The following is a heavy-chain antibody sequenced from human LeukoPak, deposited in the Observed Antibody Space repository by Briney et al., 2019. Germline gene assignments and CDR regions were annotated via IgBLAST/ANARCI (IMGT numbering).Heavy chain of an antibody. CDR1: GGSISSSSYY. J-gene: IGHJ3*02. D-gene: IGHD3-9*01. V-gene: IGHV4-39*01. Sequence: SETLSLTCTVSGGSISSSSYYWGWIRQPPGKGLEWIGRIYYSGSTYYNPSLKSRVTISVDTSKNQFSLKLSSVTAADTAVYYCARRFSDRYYDILTGPTEGAFDIWGQGTMVTVSS. CDR3: ARRFSDRYYDILTGPTEGAFDI. CDR2: IYYSGST.